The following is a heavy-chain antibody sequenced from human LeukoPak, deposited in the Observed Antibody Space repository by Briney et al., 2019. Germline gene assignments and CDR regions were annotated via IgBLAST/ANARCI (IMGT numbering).Heavy chain of an antibody. CDR1: GYTFTSYG. CDR2: ISAYNGNT. D-gene: IGHD3-22*01. Sequence: ASVKVSCKASGYTFTSYGISWVRQAPGQGLEWMGWISAYNGNTNYAQKLQGRVTMTTDTSTSTAYMELRSLRSDDTAVYYCARGSHRRYSSGYFNWFDPWGQGTLVTVSS. J-gene: IGHJ5*02. V-gene: IGHV1-18*01. CDR3: ARGSHRRYSSGYFNWFDP.